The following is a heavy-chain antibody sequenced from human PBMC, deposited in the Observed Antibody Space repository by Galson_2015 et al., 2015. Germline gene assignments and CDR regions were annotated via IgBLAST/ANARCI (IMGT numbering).Heavy chain of an antibody. D-gene: IGHD3-3*01. Sequence: SVKVSCKASGGAFNSQSINWMRQAPGQGLEWMGGITPMFGSANYAQKFQGRVMITADESTTTAYMEVRSLRIEDTAMYYCARGFSGEPSLQYFVFWGQGTLITVS. CDR1: GGAFNSQS. CDR3: ARGFSGEPSLQYFVF. CDR2: ITPMFGSA. J-gene: IGHJ4*02. V-gene: IGHV1-69*13.